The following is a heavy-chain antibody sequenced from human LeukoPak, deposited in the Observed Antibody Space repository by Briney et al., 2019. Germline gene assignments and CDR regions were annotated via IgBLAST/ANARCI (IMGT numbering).Heavy chain of an antibody. CDR2: IYSGGST. Sequence: GGSLRLSCAASGFTVSSNYMSWVRQAPGKGLEWVSVIYSGGSTYYADSVKGRFTISRDNSKNTLYLQMNSLRAEDTAVYYCARVYSSSSPFDHWGQGTLVTVSS. CDR3: ARVYSSSSPFDH. V-gene: IGHV3-66*01. CDR1: GFTVSSNY. J-gene: IGHJ5*02. D-gene: IGHD6-6*01.